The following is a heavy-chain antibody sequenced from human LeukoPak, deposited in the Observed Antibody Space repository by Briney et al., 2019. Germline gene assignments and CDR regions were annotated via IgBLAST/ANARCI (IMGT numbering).Heavy chain of an antibody. CDR2: INWNGGST. V-gene: IGHV3-20*04. Sequence: GGSLRLSCAASGFTFDDYGMSWVHQAPEKGQELVSGINWNGGSTGYADSVKGRFTISRDNAKNSLYLQMNSLRAEDTALYYCARRNWGSNYFDYWGQGTLVTVSS. CDR1: GFTFDDYG. J-gene: IGHJ4*02. CDR3: ARRNWGSNYFDY. D-gene: IGHD7-27*01.